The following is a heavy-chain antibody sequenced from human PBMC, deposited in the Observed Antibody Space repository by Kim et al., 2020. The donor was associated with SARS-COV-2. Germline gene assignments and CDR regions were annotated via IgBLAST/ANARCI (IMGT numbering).Heavy chain of an antibody. V-gene: IGHV1-3*01. CDR2: INAGTGYT. Sequence: ASVKVSCKTSGYTFTTYPMDWVRQAPGQRLEWRGWINAGTGYTKYSQRFQGRVTINRDTSASTVYMELSSLRFEDTAVYYCTRIPAAGHFDYWGQGTLVTVSS. CDR1: GYTFTTYP. CDR3: TRIPAAGHFDY. J-gene: IGHJ4*02. D-gene: IGHD2-21*01.